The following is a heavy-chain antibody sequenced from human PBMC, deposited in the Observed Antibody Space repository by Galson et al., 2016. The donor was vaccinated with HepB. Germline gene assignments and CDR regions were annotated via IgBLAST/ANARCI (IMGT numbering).Heavy chain of an antibody. CDR2: ISSTGSDT. CDR1: GFTFSDYY. CDR3: AKSTLRGVINWDY. D-gene: IGHD3-10*01. Sequence: SLRLSCAASGFTFSDYYMSWIRQAPGKGLEWVSYISSTGSDTNYADSVKGRFTISRDNANHSLFLQMNSLRAEDTAVYYCAKSTLRGVINWDYWGQGTLVTVSS. V-gene: IGHV3-11*06. J-gene: IGHJ4*02.